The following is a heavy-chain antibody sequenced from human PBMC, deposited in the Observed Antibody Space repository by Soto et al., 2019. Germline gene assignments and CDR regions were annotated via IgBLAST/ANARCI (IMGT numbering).Heavy chain of an antibody. V-gene: IGHV4-59*01. CDR3: ASESTVTDAFDI. CDR2: IYYSGST. J-gene: IGHJ3*02. Sequence: QVQLQESGPGLVKPSETLSLTCTVSGGSISRYYWSWIRQPPGKGLEWIGYIYYSGSTNYNPSLKSRVTISVDTSKNQFSLKLSSVTAADTAVYYCASESTVTDAFDIWCQGTMVTVSS. D-gene: IGHD4-17*01. CDR1: GGSISRYY.